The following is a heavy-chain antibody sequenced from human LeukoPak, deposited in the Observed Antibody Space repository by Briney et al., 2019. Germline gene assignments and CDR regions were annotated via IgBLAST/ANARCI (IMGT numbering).Heavy chain of an antibody. J-gene: IGHJ4*02. V-gene: IGHV3-53*01. Sequence: PGGSLRLSCAASGFTFNSYSMNWFRQAPGKGLEWVSVIYSGGSTYYADSVKGRFTISRDNSKNTLYLQMNSLRAEDTAVYYCARGPPLLWFGELFFHWGQGTLVTVSS. CDR3: ARGPPLLWFGELFFH. D-gene: IGHD3-10*01. CDR2: IYSGGST. CDR1: GFTFNSYS.